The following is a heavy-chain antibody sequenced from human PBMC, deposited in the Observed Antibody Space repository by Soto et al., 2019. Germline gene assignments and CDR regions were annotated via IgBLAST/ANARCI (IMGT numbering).Heavy chain of an antibody. J-gene: IGHJ4*02. CDR2: ISSDGSNK. Sequence: QVQLVESGGGVVQPGRSLRLSCAASGFSFSNCGMHWVRQAPGKGLEWVAAISSDGSNKYYSESVKGRFTISRDNSKNTLFLQMNSLRVEDRAVSYCVKGSEVARQELDYWGQGTLVTVSS. CDR1: GFSFSNCG. D-gene: IGHD2-15*01. V-gene: IGHV3-30*18. CDR3: VKGSEVARQELDY.